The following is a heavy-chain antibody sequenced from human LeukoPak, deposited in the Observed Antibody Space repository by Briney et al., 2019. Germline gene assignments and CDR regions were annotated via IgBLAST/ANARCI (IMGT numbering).Heavy chain of an antibody. CDR2: IYYSGST. CDR3: ARGTYYYDSSGYYFDNWFDP. Sequence: SETLSLTCTVSGGSISSSNHYWGWIRRPPGKGLEWIGSIYYSGSTYYNPSLKSRVTISVDTSKNQFSLKLSSVTAADTAVYYCARGTYYYDSSGYYFDNWFDPWGQGPLVTVSS. CDR1: GGSISSSNHY. D-gene: IGHD3-22*01. V-gene: IGHV4-39*07. J-gene: IGHJ5*02.